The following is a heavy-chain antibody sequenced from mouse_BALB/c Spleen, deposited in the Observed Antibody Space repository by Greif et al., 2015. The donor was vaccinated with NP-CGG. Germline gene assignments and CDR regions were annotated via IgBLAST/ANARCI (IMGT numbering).Heavy chain of an antibody. CDR1: GYSITSDYA. V-gene: IGHV3-2*02. Sequence: DVQLQESGPGLVEPSQSLSLTCTVTGYSITSDYAWNWIRQFPGNKLEWMGYISYSGSTSYNPSLKSRISITRDTSKNQFFLQLNSVTTEDTATYYCAREREGLRLDYWGQGTTLTVSS. CDR2: ISYSGST. D-gene: IGHD2-4*01. CDR3: AREREGLRLDY. J-gene: IGHJ2*01.